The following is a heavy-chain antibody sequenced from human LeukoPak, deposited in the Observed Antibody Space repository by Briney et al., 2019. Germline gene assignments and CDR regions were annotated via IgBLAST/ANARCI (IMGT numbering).Heavy chain of an antibody. CDR2: ISAYNGNT. V-gene: IGHV1-18*01. CDR1: GYTFTSYG. D-gene: IGHD6-19*01. Sequence: ASVNVSCKASGYTFTSYGISWVGPAAGQGLDGMGWISAYNGNTNYAQKLQGRVTMTTDTSTSTAYMELRSLRSDDTAVYYCARETVAGAYELWFDPWGQGTLVTVSS. CDR3: ARETVAGAYELWFDP. J-gene: IGHJ5*02.